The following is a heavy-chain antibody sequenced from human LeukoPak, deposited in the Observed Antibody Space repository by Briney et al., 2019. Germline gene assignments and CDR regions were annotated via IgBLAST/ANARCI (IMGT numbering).Heavy chain of an antibody. CDR3: ARRVGRGYSYGPNYYFDY. D-gene: IGHD5-18*01. Sequence: SETLSLTCSVSGGSISSSSYYWGWIRQPPGKGLEWIGSIYYSGSTYYNPSLRSRVTISVDTSKNQFSLRLSSVTAADTSVYYCARRVGRGYSYGPNYYFDYWGQGTLVTVSS. J-gene: IGHJ4*02. V-gene: IGHV4-39*01. CDR2: IYYSGST. CDR1: GGSISSSSYY.